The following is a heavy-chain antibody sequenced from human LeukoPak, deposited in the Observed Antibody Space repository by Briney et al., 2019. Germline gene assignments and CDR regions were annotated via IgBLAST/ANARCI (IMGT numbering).Heavy chain of an antibody. CDR2: ISRNSGSI. CDR3: AKGDRVVPAAILDY. V-gene: IGHV3-9*01. J-gene: IGHJ4*02. CDR1: GFTFDDYA. D-gene: IGHD2-2*01. Sequence: PGGSLRLSCAASGFTFDDYAMHWVRQAPGKGLEWVSGISRNSGSIGYADSVKGRFTISRDNAKNSLYLQMNSLRAEDTALYYCAKGDRVVPAAILDYWGQGTLVTVSS.